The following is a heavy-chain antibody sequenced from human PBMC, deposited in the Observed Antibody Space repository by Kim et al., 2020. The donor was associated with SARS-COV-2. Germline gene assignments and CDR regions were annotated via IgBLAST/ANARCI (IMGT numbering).Heavy chain of an antibody. D-gene: IGHD6-13*01. J-gene: IGHJ4*02. V-gene: IGHV3-30*04. CDR3: ARDSSSWYLGY. Sequence: GGSLRLSCAASGFTFSSYAMHWVRQAPGKGLEWVAVISYDGSNKYYADSVKGRFTISRDNSKNTLYLQMNSLRAEDTAVYYCARDSSSWYLGYWGQGTLVTVSS. CDR2: ISYDGSNK. CDR1: GFTFSSYA.